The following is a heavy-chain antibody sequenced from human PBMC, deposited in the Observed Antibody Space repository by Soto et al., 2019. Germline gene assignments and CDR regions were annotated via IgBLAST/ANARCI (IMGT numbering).Heavy chain of an antibody. CDR2: INHSGST. CDR1: GGSFRGYY. CDR3: ARGESIAADTYYYYYMDV. D-gene: IGHD6-6*01. V-gene: IGHV4-34*01. Sequence: SETLSLTCAVYGGSFRGYYWSCIRQPPGKGLEWIGEINHSGSTNYNPSLKSRVTISVDTSKNQFSLKLSSVTAADTAVYYCARGESIAADTYYYYYMDVWGKGTTVTVSS. J-gene: IGHJ6*03.